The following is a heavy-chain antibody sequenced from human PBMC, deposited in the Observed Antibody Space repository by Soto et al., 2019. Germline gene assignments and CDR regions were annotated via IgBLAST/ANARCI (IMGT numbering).Heavy chain of an antibody. CDR2: TTASNTHT. V-gene: IGHV1-18*04. CDR3: ARGGYSSGYHY. Sequence: QVQLLQSGTEVKEPGASVKVSCKASGYTFTSFDISWVRQAPGQGLEWVGWTTASNTHTNYAQKLQGRVTMSTYTPTTTADMEPRSLSSDDTAIYYCARGGYSSGYHYWGQGTLVTVSS. J-gene: IGHJ4*02. CDR1: GYTFTSFD. D-gene: IGHD3-22*01.